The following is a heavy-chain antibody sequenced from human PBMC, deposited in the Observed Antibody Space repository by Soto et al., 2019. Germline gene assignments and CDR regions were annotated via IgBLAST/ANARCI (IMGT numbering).Heavy chain of an antibody. D-gene: IGHD2-2*01. CDR2: FDPEDGET. V-gene: IGHV1-24*01. CDR1: GYTLTELS. J-gene: IGHJ6*03. CDR3: ARGLVPAAIGGNYYYYYMDV. Sequence: GASVKVSCKVSGYTLTELSMHWVRQAPGKGLEWMGGFDPEDGETIYAQKFQGRVTMTEDTSTDTAYMELSSLRSEDTAVYYCARGLVPAAIGGNYYYYYMDVWGKGTTVTVSS.